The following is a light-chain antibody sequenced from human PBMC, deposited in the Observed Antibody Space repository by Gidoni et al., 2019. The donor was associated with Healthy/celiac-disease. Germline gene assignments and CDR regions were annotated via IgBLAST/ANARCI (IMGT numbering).Light chain of an antibody. Sequence: EIVLTPSPATLSLSPGERATLPCRASQSVSSYLAWYQQKPGKATRLLIYDASNRATGIPARFSGSGSGTDFTRTISSLDPADFAVYYCQQRSNWPPITFGQGTRLEIK. V-gene: IGKV3-11*01. J-gene: IGKJ5*01. CDR2: DAS. CDR1: QSVSSY. CDR3: QQRSNWPPIT.